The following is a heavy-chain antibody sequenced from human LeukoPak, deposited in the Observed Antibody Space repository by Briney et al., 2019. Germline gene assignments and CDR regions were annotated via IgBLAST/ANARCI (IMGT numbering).Heavy chain of an antibody. J-gene: IGHJ4*02. V-gene: IGHV3-7*01. CDR2: IEQDGTEK. Sequence: GGSLRLSCAASGFTFSSYWMSWVRQAPGKGLEWVANIEQDGTEKYYVDSVKCRFTISRDNAKNSLYLQMYSPRAEDTAVYYCARVQWELRGVGSYFDYWGQGTLVTVSS. D-gene: IGHD1-26*01. CDR1: GFTFSSYW. CDR3: ARVQWELRGVGSYFDY.